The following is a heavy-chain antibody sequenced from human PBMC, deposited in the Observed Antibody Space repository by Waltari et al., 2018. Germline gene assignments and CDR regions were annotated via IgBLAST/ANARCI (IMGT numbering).Heavy chain of an antibody. Sequence: EVQLVESGGALVQPGGSLKLSCAASGLLIRDYAIHWVRQASGKGPEGVGRIRSRFKGDATAYGESVQGRFTISRDDSKNTVYLEMNSLKTDDTAVYYCIRPFEMGIDWGQGTLVTVSS. D-gene: IGHD7-27*01. CDR2: IRSRFKGDAT. J-gene: IGHJ4*02. V-gene: IGHV3-73*01. CDR1: GLLIRDYA. CDR3: IRPFEMGID.